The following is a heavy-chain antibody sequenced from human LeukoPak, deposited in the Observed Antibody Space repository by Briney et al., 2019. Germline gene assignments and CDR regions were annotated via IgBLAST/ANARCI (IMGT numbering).Heavy chain of an antibody. J-gene: IGHJ2*01. Sequence: ASVKVSCKASGYTFTSYDINWVRQATGQGLEWMGWMNPNSGNTGYAQKFQGRVTMTRNTSISTAYMELSSLRSEDTAVYYCARGRITMVRGVIKNGYFDLWGRGTLVTVSS. CDR1: GYTFTSYD. CDR2: MNPNSGNT. V-gene: IGHV1-8*01. D-gene: IGHD3-10*01. CDR3: ARGRITMVRGVIKNGYFDL.